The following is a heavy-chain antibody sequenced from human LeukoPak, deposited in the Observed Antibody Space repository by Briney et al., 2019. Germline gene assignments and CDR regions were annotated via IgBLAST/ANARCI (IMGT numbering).Heavy chain of an antibody. CDR3: ARYSYGFQRFDP. CDR2: IYYSGST. D-gene: IGHD5-18*01. CDR1: GGSISSGAYY. V-gene: IGHV4-31*03. J-gene: IGHJ5*02. Sequence: SQTLSLTCTDSGGSISSGAYYWSWIRQHPGKGLEWIGYIYYSGSTYYNPSLKSRVTISVDTSKNQFSLKLSSVTAADTAVYYCARYSYGFQRFDPWGQGTLVTVSS.